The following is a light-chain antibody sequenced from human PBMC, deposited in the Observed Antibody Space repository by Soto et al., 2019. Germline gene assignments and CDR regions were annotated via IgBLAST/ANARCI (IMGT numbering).Light chain of an antibody. Sequence: QSARTQPASVSGSPGQSITISCTGTSSDVGGYNYVSWYQQHPGKDPKLMIYDVSNRPSGVSNRFSGSKSGNTASLTISGLQADDEADYYCSSYTSSSTLVFGNGTKLTVL. CDR3: SSYTSSSTLV. CDR1: SSDVGGYNY. V-gene: IGLV2-14*01. CDR2: DVS. J-gene: IGLJ1*01.